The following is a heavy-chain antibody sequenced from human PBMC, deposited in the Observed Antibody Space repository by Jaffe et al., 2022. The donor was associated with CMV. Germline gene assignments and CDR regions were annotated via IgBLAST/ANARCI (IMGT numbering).Heavy chain of an antibody. D-gene: IGHD3-22*01. CDR1: GFTFSDYW. J-gene: IGHJ3*01. V-gene: IGHV3-7*03. CDR2: IKHDGSQR. CDR3: ASPPRLYDYDVYYYGPHAFDF. Sequence: EVQLVESGGGLVQPGGSLRLSCAASGFTFSDYWMFWVRQAPGKGLEWVANIKHDGSQRHYVDSVKGRFSISRDNAKNSLFLQMNSLRAEDTAVYYCASPPRLYDYDVYYYGPHAFDFWGPGTMVTVSS.